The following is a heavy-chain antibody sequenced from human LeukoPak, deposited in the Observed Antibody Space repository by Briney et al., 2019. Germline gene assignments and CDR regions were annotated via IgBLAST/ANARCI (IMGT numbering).Heavy chain of an antibody. CDR2: FIPIFGTA. D-gene: IGHD1-14*01. V-gene: IGHV1-69*01. J-gene: IGHJ4*02. CDR1: AGTFSSYA. CDR3: TRDDRWRTGGSDY. Sequence: GSSVKVSCKASAGTFSSYAIGWVGQAPGQGLEWMGGFIPIFGTANYAQKFQGRVTITADESTSTDYMELSSLRSEDTAVYYCTRDDRWRTGGSDYWGQGTLVTVSS.